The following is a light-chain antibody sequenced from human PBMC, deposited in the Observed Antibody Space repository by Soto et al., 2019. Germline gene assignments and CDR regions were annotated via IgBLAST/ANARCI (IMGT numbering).Light chain of an antibody. CDR2: GAS. CDR3: QHYNNWLGT. Sequence: TQSPGSLSLSPLEIATLSCRASQTVSSRFLAWYQQKPGQAPRLLIYGASTRATGIPDRFSGSGSGTEFTLTISSLQSEDFAVYYCQHYNNWLGTFGGGTKVDI. CDR1: QTVSSRF. J-gene: IGKJ4*01. V-gene: IGKV3-15*01.